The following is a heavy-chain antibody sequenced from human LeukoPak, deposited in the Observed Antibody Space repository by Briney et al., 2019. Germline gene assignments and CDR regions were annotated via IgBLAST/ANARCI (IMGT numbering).Heavy chain of an antibody. CDR3: ARGAYYFDY. J-gene: IGHJ4*02. CDR2: IYYSGST. Sequence: PSETLSLTCTVSGGSISSSSYYWGWIRQPPGKGLEWIGSIYYSGSTNYNPSLKSRVTMSVDTSKYQFSLKLSSVTAADTAVYYCARGAYYFDYWGQGTLVTVSS. V-gene: IGHV4-39*07. CDR1: GGSISSSSYY.